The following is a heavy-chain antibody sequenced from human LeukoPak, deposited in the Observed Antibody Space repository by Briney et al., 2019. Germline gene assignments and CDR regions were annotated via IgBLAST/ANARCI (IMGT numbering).Heavy chain of an antibody. CDR3: AREAGPTPPYYYYYYYMDV. J-gene: IGHJ6*03. Sequence: PGGSLRLSCAASGFTVSINYMSWVRHAPGKVLEWVSVIYSGGSTYYADSVKGRFTISRDNSKNTLYLQMNSLRAEDTAVYYCAREAGPTPPYYYYYYYMDVWGKGTTVTVSS. CDR1: GFTVSINY. D-gene: IGHD6-25*01. V-gene: IGHV3-53*01. CDR2: IYSGGST.